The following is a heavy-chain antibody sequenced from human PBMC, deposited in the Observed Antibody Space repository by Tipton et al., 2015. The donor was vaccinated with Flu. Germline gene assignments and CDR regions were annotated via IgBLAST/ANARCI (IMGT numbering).Heavy chain of an antibody. CDR2: IYYSGST. J-gene: IGHJ6*02. CDR1: GGSISSYY. Sequence: GLVKPSETLSLTCTVSGGSISSYYWSWIRQPPGKGLEWIGYIYYSGSTNYNPSLKSRVTISVDTSKNQFSLKLSSVTAADTAVYYCARGGTTVTTYFFLDYYSGMDVWGQGTTVTVSS. V-gene: IGHV4-59*01. CDR3: ARGGTTVTTYFFLDYYSGMDV. D-gene: IGHD4-11*01.